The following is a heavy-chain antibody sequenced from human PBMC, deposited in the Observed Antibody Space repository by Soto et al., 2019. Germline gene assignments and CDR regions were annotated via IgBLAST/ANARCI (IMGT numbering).Heavy chain of an antibody. CDR3: ARDLSGRYYFDY. J-gene: IGHJ4*02. CDR1: GYTFTSYG. V-gene: IGHV1-46*01. Sequence: ASVKVSCKASGYTFTSYGISWVRQAPGQGLEWMGIINPSGGSTSYAQKFQGRVTMTRDTSTSTAYMELSSLRSEDTAVYYCARDLSGRYYFDYWGQGTLVTVSS. CDR2: INPSGGST.